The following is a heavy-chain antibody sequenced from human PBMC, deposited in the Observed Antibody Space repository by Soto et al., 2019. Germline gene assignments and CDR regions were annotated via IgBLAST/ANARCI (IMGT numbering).Heavy chain of an antibody. J-gene: IGHJ6*02. CDR3: ARRTPEYVMEG. D-gene: IGHD2-2*01. Sequence: KPPETLPLTCTCSGVSLSPRGLGVAWISQPPGRALEWLALIYLNDDPRYSPSLKSRLTITKDTTKNQVGLTMTNMDPVDTATYYCARRTPEYVMEGWSQRHRVTVS. V-gene: IGHV2-5*01. CDR2: IYLNDDP. CDR1: GVSLSPRGLG.